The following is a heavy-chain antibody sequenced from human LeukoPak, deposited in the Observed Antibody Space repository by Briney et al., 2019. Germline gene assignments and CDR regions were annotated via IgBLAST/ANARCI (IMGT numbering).Heavy chain of an antibody. CDR1: GFTFSSYS. CDR3: ARGQQLVLEYFDY. Sequence: GGSLRLSCAASGFTFSSYSMNWVRQAPGKGLEWVSSISSSSSYIYYADSVKGRFTISRDNAKNSLYLQMNSLRAEDTAVYYCARGQQLVLEYFDYWGQGTLVTVSS. J-gene: IGHJ4*02. V-gene: IGHV3-21*01. D-gene: IGHD6-13*01. CDR2: ISSSSSYI.